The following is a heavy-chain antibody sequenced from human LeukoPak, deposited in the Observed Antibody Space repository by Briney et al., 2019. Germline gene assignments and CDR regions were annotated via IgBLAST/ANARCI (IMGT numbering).Heavy chain of an antibody. CDR1: GFSFPNTW. CDR2: VKSKADDGTT. CDR3: ATEGGSGSYYGDDAFDM. Sequence: GGSLRLSCEASGFSFPNTWMSWIRQAPGKGLESVGRVKSKADDGTTDYAAPVQGRFTVSRDDSKNTLSLQMNSLKTEDTAVYYCATEGGSGSYYGDDAFDMWGQGTMVTVSS. J-gene: IGHJ3*02. V-gene: IGHV3-15*01. D-gene: IGHD3-10*01.